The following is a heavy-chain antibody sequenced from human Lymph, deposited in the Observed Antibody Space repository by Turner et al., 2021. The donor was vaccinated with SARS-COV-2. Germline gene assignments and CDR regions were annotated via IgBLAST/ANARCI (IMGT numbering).Heavy chain of an antibody. V-gene: IGHV3-48*02. CDR3: ARDRGGYGAYYYGMAV. Sequence: EVQLVESGGGLVQPGGPLRLSCAASGFTFSSYSMNWVRQAPGEGLEWVSYISISSITIYDADSVKGRFTISRDNAKNSLYLQMNSLRDEDTAVYYCARDRGGYGAYYYGMAVWGQGTTVTVSS. CDR1: GFTFSSYS. J-gene: IGHJ6*02. D-gene: IGHD2-15*01. CDR2: ISISSITI.